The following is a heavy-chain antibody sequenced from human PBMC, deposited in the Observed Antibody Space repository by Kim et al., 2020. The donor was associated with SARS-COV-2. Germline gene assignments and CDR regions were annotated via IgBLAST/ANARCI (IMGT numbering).Heavy chain of an antibody. CDR2: MNPNSGNT. CDR1: GYTFTSYD. CDR3: ARRIAAAGTPIGY. D-gene: IGHD6-13*01. J-gene: IGHJ4*02. V-gene: IGHV1-8*01. Sequence: ASVKVSCKASGYTFTSYDINWLRQATGQGLEWMGWMNPNSGNTGYAQKFQGRVTMTRNTFTSTAYMELSSLNSEDTAVYYCARRIAAAGTPIGYWGQGTLVTVSS.